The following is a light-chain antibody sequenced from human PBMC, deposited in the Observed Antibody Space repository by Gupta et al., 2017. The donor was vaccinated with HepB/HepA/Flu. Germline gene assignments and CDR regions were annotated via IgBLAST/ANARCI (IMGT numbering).Light chain of an antibody. CDR2: NNN. CDR3: SSWDASLSGRVL. Sequence: QSVLTQPPSASGTPGQRVTMSCSGRSSNIGNNNVYWYQQVPGAAHKLLIYNNNQRPSGVSDRFSCSKSGTSASLATSGLRSEDEAVYYCSSWDASLSGRVLFGGGTRLTVL. J-gene: IGLJ2*01. V-gene: IGLV1-47*02. CDR1: SSNIGNNN.